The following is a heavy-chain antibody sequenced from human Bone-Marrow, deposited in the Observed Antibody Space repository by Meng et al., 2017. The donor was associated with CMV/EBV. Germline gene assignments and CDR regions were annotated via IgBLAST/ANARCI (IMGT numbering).Heavy chain of an antibody. V-gene: IGHV3-15*01. CDR2: IKSKTDGGTT. CDR3: TTEGGMIVELYYFDY. D-gene: IGHD3-22*01. Sequence: GESLKISCAASGFTFSSYSMNWVRQAPGKGLEWVGRIKSKTDGGTTDYAAPVKGRFTISRDDSKNTLYLQMDSLKTEDTAVYYCTTEGGMIVELYYFDYWGQGTLVTVSS. J-gene: IGHJ4*02. CDR1: GFTFSSYS.